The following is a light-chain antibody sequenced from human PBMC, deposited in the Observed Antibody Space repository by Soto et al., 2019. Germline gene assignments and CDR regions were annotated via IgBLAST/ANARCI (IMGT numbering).Light chain of an antibody. CDR3: QQTSIFPFT. J-gene: IGKJ3*01. CDR1: QGISNW. V-gene: IGKV1-12*02. CDR2: GAS. Sequence: DLQMPQSPSSVSASAGDRVTITCRASQGISNWLAWYQQKPGKAPKLLIYGASSLKSGVPSRFSGSGSWKDFSLTISGLQSADFAVYYFQQTSIFPFTFGPGTKVDI.